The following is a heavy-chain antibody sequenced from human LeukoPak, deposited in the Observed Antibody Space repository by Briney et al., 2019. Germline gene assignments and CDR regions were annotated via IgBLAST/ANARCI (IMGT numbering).Heavy chain of an antibody. CDR1: GYTFTSYG. D-gene: IGHD3-22*01. CDR3: ARQYYYDSSGYGFRYNWFDP. J-gene: IGHJ5*02. CDR2: ISAYNGNT. Sequence: ASVTVSCKASGYTFTSYGISWVRQAPGQGLEWMGWISAYNGNTNYAQKLQGRVTMTTDTSTSTAYMELRSLRSDDTAVYYCARQYYYDSSGYGFRYNWFDPWGQGTLVTVSS. V-gene: IGHV1-18*01.